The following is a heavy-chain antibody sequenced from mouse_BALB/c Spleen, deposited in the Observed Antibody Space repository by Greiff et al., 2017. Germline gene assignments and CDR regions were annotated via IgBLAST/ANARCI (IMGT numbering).Heavy chain of an antibody. V-gene: IGHV1-80*01. Sequence: VQLQQSGAELVRPGSSVKISCKASGYAFSSYWMNWVKQRPGQGLEWIGQIYPGDGDTNYNGKFKGKATLTADKSSSTAYMQLSSLTSEDSAVYFCARYYYGDYYAMDYWGQGTSVTVSS. CDR3: ARYYYGDYYAMDY. CDR1: GYAFSSYW. D-gene: IGHD1-1*01. J-gene: IGHJ4*01. CDR2: IYPGDGDT.